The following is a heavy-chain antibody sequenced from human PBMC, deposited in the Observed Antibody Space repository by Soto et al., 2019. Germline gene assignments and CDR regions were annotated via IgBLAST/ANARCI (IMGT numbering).Heavy chain of an antibody. D-gene: IGHD2-21*01. CDR1: GGTFSSYT. CDR2: IIPILGIA. V-gene: IGHV1-69*04. J-gene: IGHJ3*01. Sequence: SVKVSCKASGGTFSSYTISWVRQAPGQGLEWMGRIIPILGIANYAQKFQGRVTITADKSTSTAYMELSSLRSEDTAVYYCARESYCGGDCYSTDAFDVWGQGTMVTVSS. CDR3: ARESYCGGDCYSTDAFDV.